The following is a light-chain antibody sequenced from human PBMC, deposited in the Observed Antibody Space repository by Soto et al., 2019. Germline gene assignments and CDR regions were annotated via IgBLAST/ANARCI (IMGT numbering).Light chain of an antibody. CDR3: MQALESPPT. CDR1: QSLLNRNGQNC. CDR2: MGF. Sequence: DIVTTQSPLSLPVTPGEPASISCRSSQSLLNRNGQNCLDWYLQKPGQSPQLLIHMGFIRASGVPDRFSGSASGTYFTLTIRRVEAEDVGVYYCMQALESPPTFGGGTKVEIK. J-gene: IGKJ4*01. V-gene: IGKV2-28*01.